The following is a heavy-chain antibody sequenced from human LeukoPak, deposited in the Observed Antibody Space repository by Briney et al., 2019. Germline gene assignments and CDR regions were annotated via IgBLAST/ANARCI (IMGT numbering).Heavy chain of an antibody. CDR3: AKDRITMVRGVSYYFDY. CDR2: ISGSGGST. D-gene: IGHD3-10*01. Sequence: GGSLRLSCAASGFTFSSYGMSWVRQAPGKGLEWVSAISGSGGSTYYADSVKGRFTISRDNSKNTLYLQMNSLRAEDTAVYYCAKDRITMVRGVSYYFDYWGQGTLVTVSS. CDR1: GFTFSSYG. V-gene: IGHV3-23*01. J-gene: IGHJ4*02.